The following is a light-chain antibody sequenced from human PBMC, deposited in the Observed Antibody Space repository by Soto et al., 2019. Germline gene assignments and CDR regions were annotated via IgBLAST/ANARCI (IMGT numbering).Light chain of an antibody. CDR1: SSDVGGYNY. CDR3: SSYTSSSTVV. Sequence: QPVLTQPASVSGSPGQSITISCTGTSSDVGGYNYVSWYQQHPGKAPKLMIYDVSNRPSGVSRRFSGSKSGNTASLSISGLQAEDEADYYCSSYTSSSTVVFGGGTKLTVL. V-gene: IGLV2-14*01. CDR2: DVS. J-gene: IGLJ2*01.